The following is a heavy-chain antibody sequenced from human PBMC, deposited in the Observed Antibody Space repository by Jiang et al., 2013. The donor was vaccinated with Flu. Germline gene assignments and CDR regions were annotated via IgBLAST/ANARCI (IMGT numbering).Heavy chain of an antibody. D-gene: IGHD6-19*01. V-gene: IGHV1-2*02. CDR1: GYTFTSYY. CDR3: VRDDSDWYFNY. J-gene: IGHJ4*02. CDR2: INPKSGGT. Sequence: SGAEVKKPGASVKVSCKASGYTFTSYYFHWVRQAPGQGLEWMGWINPKSGGTNYAQKFQGRVTMTRDTSITTAYMELSRLRSDDTAVYYCVRDDSDWYFNYWGQGTLVTVSS.